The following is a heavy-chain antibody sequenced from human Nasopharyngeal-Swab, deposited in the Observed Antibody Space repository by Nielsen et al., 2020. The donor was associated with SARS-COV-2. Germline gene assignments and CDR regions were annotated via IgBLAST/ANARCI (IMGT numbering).Heavy chain of an antibody. CDR2: IKQDGSEK. V-gene: IGHV3-7*01. Sequence: GGSLRLSCVASGFTFRDYWMSWVRQAPAKGLEWVASIKQDGSEKNYVDSVKGRFTISRDNAKSSLFLQMDSLRTGDTAFYYCARVGGRTSPMGSWGQGTLVTVSS. CDR1: GFTFRDYW. CDR3: ARVGGRTSPMGS. D-gene: IGHD3-10*01. J-gene: IGHJ4*02.